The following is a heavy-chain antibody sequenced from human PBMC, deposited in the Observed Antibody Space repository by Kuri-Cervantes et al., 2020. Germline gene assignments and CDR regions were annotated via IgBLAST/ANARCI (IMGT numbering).Heavy chain of an antibody. CDR2: IRYDGSNK. CDR1: GFTFSAYA. Sequence: GESLKISCAASGFTFSAYAMHWVRQAPGKGLEWVAVIRYDGSNKYYADSVKGRFTISRDNSKNTLYLQMNSLRAEDTAVYYCAKAHPIGTLDYWGQGTLVTVSS. CDR3: AKAHPIGTLDY. D-gene: IGHD1-14*01. J-gene: IGHJ4*02. V-gene: IGHV3-30*02.